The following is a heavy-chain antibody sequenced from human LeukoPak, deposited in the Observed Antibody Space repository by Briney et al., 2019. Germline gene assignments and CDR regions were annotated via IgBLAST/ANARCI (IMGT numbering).Heavy chain of an antibody. CDR3: ARDRLVGLYFDY. J-gene: IGHJ4*02. D-gene: IGHD1-26*01. V-gene: IGHV1-18*01. CDR1: GYTFTSYD. CDR2: ISAYNGNT. Sequence: ASVKVSCKASGYTFTSYDINWVRQATGQGLEWMGWISAYNGNTNYAQKLQGRVTMTTDTSTSTAYMELRSLRSDDTAVYYCARDRLVGLYFDYWGQGTLVTVSS.